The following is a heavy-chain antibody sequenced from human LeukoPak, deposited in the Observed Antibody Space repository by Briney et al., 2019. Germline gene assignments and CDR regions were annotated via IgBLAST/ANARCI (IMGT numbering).Heavy chain of an antibody. CDR1: GFTFSSYA. D-gene: IGHD6-6*01. CDR2: ISGSGDST. CDR3: AKDGSSLGP. V-gene: IGHV3-23*01. J-gene: IGHJ5*02. Sequence: GGSLRLFCAASGFTFSSYAMSWVRQAPGKGLEWVSAISGSGDSTYYADFVKGRFTISRDNSKNTLCLQMNSLRAEDTALYYCAKDGSSLGPWGQGTLVTVSS.